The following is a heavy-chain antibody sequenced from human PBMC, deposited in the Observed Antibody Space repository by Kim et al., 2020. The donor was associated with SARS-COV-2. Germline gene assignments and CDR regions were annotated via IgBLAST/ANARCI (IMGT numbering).Heavy chain of an antibody. D-gene: IGHD3-10*01. CDR3: VRDRGLVCVGEPIV. V-gene: IGHV4-30-4*01. J-gene: IGHJ6*02. Sequence: SETLSLTCTVSGSSITSSDYYWSWIRQPPGKGLEYIGYIYYSGIAFYKPSLRSRLSISIDTSKTQFSLKLRSVTAADTAMYYCVRDRGLVCVGEPIVWG. CDR2: IYYSGIA. CDR1: GSSITSSDYY.